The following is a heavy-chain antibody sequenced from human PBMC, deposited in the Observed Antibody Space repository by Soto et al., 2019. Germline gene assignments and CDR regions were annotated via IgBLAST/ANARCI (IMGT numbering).Heavy chain of an antibody. CDR3: AFGVVMRTTAPIDAFDI. CDR2: IIPIFGTA. V-gene: IGHV1-69*13. CDR1: GGTFSSYA. J-gene: IGHJ3*02. D-gene: IGHD3-3*01. Sequence: GASVKVSCKASGGTFSSYAISWVRQAPGQGLEWMGGIIPIFGTANYAQKFQGRVTITADESTSTAYMELSSLRSEDTAVYYCAFGVVMRTTAPIDAFDIWGQGTMVTVSS.